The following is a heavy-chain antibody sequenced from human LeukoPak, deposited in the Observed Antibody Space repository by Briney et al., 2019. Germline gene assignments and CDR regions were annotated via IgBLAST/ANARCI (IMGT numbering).Heavy chain of an antibody. V-gene: IGHV3-21*01. CDR3: ARGVGSSWYQGGVGLDI. D-gene: IGHD6-13*01. CDR2: ISSSSSYI. Sequence: GGSLRLYCAASGFTFSSYSMNWVRQAPGKGLEWVSSISSSSSYIYYADSVKGRFTISRDNAKNSLFLQMNSLRADDTAVYYCARGVGSSWYQGGVGLDIWGQGTMVTVSS. J-gene: IGHJ3*02. CDR1: GFTFSSYS.